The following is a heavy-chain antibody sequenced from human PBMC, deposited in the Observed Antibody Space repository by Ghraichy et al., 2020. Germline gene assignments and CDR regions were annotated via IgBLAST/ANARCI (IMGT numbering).Heavy chain of an antibody. V-gene: IGHV3-48*04. CDR1: GFTFSSYS. CDR3: VRDGCSGRTCSFYN. Sequence: GGSLRLSCAASGFTFSSYSMNWVRQAPGKGLEWVSYIGSGGSSTYYADSVKGRFTISRDNAKNSVYLDMNSLRAEDTALYYCVRDGCSGRTCSFYNWGQGGLVTVSS. D-gene: IGHD2-15*01. J-gene: IGHJ4*02. CDR2: IGSGGSST.